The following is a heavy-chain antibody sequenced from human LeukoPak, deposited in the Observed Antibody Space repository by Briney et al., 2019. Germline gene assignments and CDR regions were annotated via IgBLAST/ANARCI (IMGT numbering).Heavy chain of an antibody. CDR2: IKQDGSEK. CDR1: GFTFSGYW. J-gene: IGHJ4*02. CDR3: ARGDYFDY. V-gene: IGHV3-7*02. Sequence: GGSLRLSCAASGFTFSGYWMSWVRQAPGKGLEWVANIKQDGSEKYYVDSVKGRFTISRDNAKNSLFLQMNSLRAEDTAVYYCARGDYFDYWGQGTLVTVSS.